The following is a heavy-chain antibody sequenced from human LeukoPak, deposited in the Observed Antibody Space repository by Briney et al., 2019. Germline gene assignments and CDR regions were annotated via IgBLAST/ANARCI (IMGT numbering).Heavy chain of an antibody. CDR1: GCIFSHHY. J-gene: IGHJ4*02. CDR3: ARDRRPSVYGGLDN. V-gene: IGHV3-11*04. D-gene: IGHD4/OR15-4a*01. Sequence: GGSLRLSCAASGCIFSHHYMSWLRQAPGKGLEWVSYIGDSGTPIYYADSVKGRFTVSRYNAKNSLFLQMDSLRAEDTAVYYCARDRRPSVYGGLDNWGQGTLVTVSS. CDR2: IGDSGTPI.